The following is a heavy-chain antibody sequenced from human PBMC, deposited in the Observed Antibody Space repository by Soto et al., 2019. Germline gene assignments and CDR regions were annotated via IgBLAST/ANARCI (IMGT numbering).Heavy chain of an antibody. CDR1: GGSTNTFY. D-gene: IGHD5-12*01. V-gene: IGHV4-4*07. J-gene: IGHJ4*02. Sequence: SETLSLTCTVPGGSTNTFYWSWVRQPAGKGLEWIGRIFSSGSTSFNPSLESRVAMSVDTSKNHFSLNLSSVTAADMAVYYCAREGSYSAYNFAHGIQLWSFDFWGQGALVTVSS. CDR2: IFSSGST. CDR3: AREGSYSAYNFAHGIQLWSFDF.